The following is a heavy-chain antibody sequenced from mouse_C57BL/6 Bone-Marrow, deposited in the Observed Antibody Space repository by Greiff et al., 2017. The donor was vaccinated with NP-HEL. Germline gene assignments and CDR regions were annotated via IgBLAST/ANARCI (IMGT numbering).Heavy chain of an antibody. V-gene: IGHV5-6*01. CDR1: GFTFSSYG. J-gene: IGHJ1*03. CDR3: ARHVHYYGSSHWYFDV. D-gene: IGHD1-1*01. Sequence: EVKLVESGGDLVKPGGSLKLSCAASGFTFSSYGMSWVRQTPDKRLEWVATISSGGSYTYYPDRDNAKNTLYLQMSRMKSEDTAMYYCARHVHYYGSSHWYFDVWGTGTTVTVSS. CDR2: ISSGGSYT.